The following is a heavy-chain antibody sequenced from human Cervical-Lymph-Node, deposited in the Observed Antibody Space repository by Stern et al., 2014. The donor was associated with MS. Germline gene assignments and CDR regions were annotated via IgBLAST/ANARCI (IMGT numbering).Heavy chain of an antibody. J-gene: IGHJ6*02. D-gene: IGHD2/OR15-2a*01. CDR2: ISSGGSNR. V-gene: IGHV3-11*01. Sequence: VQLVESGGGLVKPGGSLRLSCGASGFTFSDYFMSWIRQAPGKGLEWVAFISSGGSNRQYADSVKGLFTISRDNANSSLYLQMHSLRAEDTAVYYCARCNVPRKAYSMDVWGQGTPVTVSS. CDR1: GFTFSDYF. CDR3: ARCNVPRKAYSMDV.